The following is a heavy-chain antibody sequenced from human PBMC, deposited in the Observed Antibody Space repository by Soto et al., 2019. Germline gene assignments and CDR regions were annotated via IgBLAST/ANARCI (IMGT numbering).Heavy chain of an antibody. CDR3: ARVGDNWNDGGYFDY. CDR2: IYHSGST. V-gene: IGHV4-4*02. CDR1: SGSISSSNW. Sequence: QVQLQESGPGLVKHSGTLSLTCAVSSGSISSSNWWSWVRQPPGKGLEWIGEIYHSGSTNYNPSRKSLVTISVDKSKNHFSLKLSSVTAADTAVYYCARVGDNWNDGGYFDYWGQGTLVTVSS. J-gene: IGHJ4*02. D-gene: IGHD1-20*01.